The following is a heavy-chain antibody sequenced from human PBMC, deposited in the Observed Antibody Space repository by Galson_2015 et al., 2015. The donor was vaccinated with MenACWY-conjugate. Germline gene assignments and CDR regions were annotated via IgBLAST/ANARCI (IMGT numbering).Heavy chain of an antibody. V-gene: IGHV3-48*04. J-gene: IGHJ4*02. D-gene: IGHD3-10*01. Sequence: SLRLSCAASGFTFSSYSMNWVRQAPGKGLEWVSYISSSSSTIYYADSVKGRFTISRDNAKNSLYLQMNSLRAEDTAVYYCARDAGSRCFDYWGQGTLVTVSS. CDR2: ISSSSSTI. CDR1: GFTFSSYS. CDR3: ARDAGSRCFDY.